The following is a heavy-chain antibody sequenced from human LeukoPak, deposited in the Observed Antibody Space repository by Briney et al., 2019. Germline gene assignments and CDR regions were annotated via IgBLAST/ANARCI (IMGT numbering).Heavy chain of an antibody. Sequence: ASVKVSCKASGHTFTGYYMHWVRQAPGQGLEWMGWINPNSGGTKYAQKFQGRVTMTRDTSISTAYMELSRLRSDDTAVYYCACITVRDDSYWGQGTLVTVSS. V-gene: IGHV1-2*02. J-gene: IGHJ4*02. CDR2: INPNSGGT. CDR3: ACITVRDDSY. CDR1: GHTFTGYY. D-gene: IGHD3-10*01.